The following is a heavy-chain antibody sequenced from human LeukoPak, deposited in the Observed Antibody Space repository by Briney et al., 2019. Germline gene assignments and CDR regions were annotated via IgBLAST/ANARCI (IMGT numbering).Heavy chain of an antibody. D-gene: IGHD5-24*01. CDR1: GFNFITAA. V-gene: IGHV3-23*01. CDR3: VKDIQLST. J-gene: IGHJ3*01. CDR2: IGSVGEST. Sequence: GGSLGLSCAASGFNFITAAMTWVRQAPGKGLEWVSLIGSVGESTYYADSVKGRFTISRGNVNYTLFLQMNSLRVEDTAMYYCVKDIQLSTWGLGTMVTVSS.